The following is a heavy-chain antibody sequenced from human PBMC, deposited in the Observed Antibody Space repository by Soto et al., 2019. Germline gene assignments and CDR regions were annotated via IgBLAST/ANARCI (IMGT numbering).Heavy chain of an antibody. Sequence: ASVKVSCKASGYIFITYGISWVRQAPGQGLEWMGRISPYNGNTNYAQNLQGRVSMTTDTSTSTAYMELRSLRSDDTAVYYCARDLDGSGSYDTDNWGTGTQFTVS. D-gene: IGHD3-10*01. CDR2: ISPYNGNT. J-gene: IGHJ4*02. CDR3: ARDLDGSGSYDTDN. V-gene: IGHV1-18*01. CDR1: GYIFITYG.